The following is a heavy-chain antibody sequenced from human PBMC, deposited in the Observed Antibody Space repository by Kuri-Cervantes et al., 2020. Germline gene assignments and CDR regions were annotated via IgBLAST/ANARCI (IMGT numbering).Heavy chain of an antibody. V-gene: IGHV4-39*07. CDR1: GGSISSSSYY. Sequence: GSLRLSCTVSGGSISSSSYYWGWIRQPPGKGLEWIGSIYYSGSTYYNPSLKSRVTISVDTSKNQFSLKLSSVTAADTAVYYCARAFKPPVGLLRACAAFDIWGQGTMVTVSS. CDR2: IYYSGST. D-gene: IGHD2-15*01. J-gene: IGHJ3*02. CDR3: ARAFKPPVGLLRACAAFDI.